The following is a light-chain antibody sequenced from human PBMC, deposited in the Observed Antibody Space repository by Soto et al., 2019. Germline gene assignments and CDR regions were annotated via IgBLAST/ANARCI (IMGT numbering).Light chain of an antibody. CDR2: NAA. CDR1: DNIVHW. CDR3: QHYNSFSRT. J-gene: IGKJ1*01. Sequence: DIQMTQSPSTLSASAGDSVAITCRASDNIVHWVAWYQQKPGKAPKLLIYNAADLAAEVPSRFAGSGSGTDFTLTITRLQPDDFATYYCQHYNSFSRTFGQGTKVEV. V-gene: IGKV1-5*03.